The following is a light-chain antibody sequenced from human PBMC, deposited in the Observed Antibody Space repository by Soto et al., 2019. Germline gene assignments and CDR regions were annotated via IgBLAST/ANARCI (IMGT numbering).Light chain of an antibody. CDR2: DAS. J-gene: IGKJ5*01. CDR3: QQYNNWPPIT. Sequence: ESVLTQSPGTLSLSPGERATLSCRASQSVSSNYLAWYQQKPGQAPRLLMYDASSRATGIPDRFSGSGSGTEFTLTISSLQSEDFAVYYCQQYNNWPPITFGQGTRLEIK. CDR1: QSVSSNY. V-gene: IGKV3-20*01.